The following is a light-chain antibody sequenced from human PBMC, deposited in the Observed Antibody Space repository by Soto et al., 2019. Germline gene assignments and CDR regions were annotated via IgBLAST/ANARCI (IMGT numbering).Light chain of an antibody. CDR2: DAS. Sequence: DIQLTQSPSTLSAPVGDTVTVTFRASQSISSWLAWYQHKPGKAPKLLIYDASNLDSGVPSRFSGSGSGTEFSLTISNLQPDDCATYYCQQYENYWTFGQGTKVDIK. CDR1: QSISSW. V-gene: IGKV1-5*01. CDR3: QQYENYWT. J-gene: IGKJ1*01.